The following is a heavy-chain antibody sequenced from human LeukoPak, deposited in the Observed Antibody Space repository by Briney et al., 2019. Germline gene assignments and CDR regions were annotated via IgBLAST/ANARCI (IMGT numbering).Heavy chain of an antibody. D-gene: IGHD6-13*01. CDR1: GGSISRDY. CDR3: ARENGKIAAAGTSYYYYYGMDV. V-gene: IGHV4-59*12. Sequence: SETLSLTCTVSGGSISRDYWSWIRQPPGKGLEWIGYIYYTGSTYYNPSLKSRVTISVDGSKNQFSLKLSSVTAADTAVYYCARENGKIAAAGTSYYYYYGMDVWGQGTTVTVSS. CDR2: IYYTGST. J-gene: IGHJ6*02.